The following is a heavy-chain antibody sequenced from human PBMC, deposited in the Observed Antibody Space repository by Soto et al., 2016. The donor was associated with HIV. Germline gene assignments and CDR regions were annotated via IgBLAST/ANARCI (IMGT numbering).Heavy chain of an antibody. CDR2: ISSSSSTI. CDR3: ARDFSIAADYYYGMDV. Sequence: EVQLVESGGGLVQPGGSLRLSCAASGFTFSSYSMNWVRQAPGKGLEWVSYISSSSSTIYYADSVKGRFTISRDNAKNSLYLQMNSLRAEDTAVYYCARDFSIAADYYYGMDVWGQGTTVTASS. V-gene: IGHV3-48*04. CDR1: GFTFSSYS. D-gene: IGHD6-13*01. J-gene: IGHJ6*02.